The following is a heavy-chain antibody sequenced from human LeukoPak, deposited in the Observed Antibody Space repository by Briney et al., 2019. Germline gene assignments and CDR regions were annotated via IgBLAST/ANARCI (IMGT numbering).Heavy chain of an antibody. Sequence: SETLSLTCAVSGGSISSSNWWSWVRQPPGKGLEWIGEIYHSGSTNYNPSLKSRVTISVDKSKNQFSLKLSSVTAADTAVYYCARSVGATIPRDNWFDPWGQGTLVTVSS. D-gene: IGHD1-26*01. J-gene: IGHJ5*02. CDR2: IYHSGST. CDR1: GGSISSSNW. V-gene: IGHV4-4*02. CDR3: ARSVGATIPRDNWFDP.